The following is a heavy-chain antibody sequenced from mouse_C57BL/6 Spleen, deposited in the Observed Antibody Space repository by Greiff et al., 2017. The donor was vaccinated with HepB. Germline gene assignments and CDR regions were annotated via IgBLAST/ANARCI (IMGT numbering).Heavy chain of an antibody. D-gene: IGHD1-1*01. J-gene: IGHJ1*03. CDR1: GFTFSSYA. CDR3: TRDSTTDWYFDV. Sequence: EVKLVESGEGLVKPGGSLKLSCAASGFTFSSYAMSWVRQTPEKRLEWVAYISSGGDYIYYADTVKGRFTISRDNARNTLYLQMSSLKSEDTAMYYCTRDSTTDWYFDVWGTGTTVTVSS. CDR2: ISSGGDYI. V-gene: IGHV5-9-1*02.